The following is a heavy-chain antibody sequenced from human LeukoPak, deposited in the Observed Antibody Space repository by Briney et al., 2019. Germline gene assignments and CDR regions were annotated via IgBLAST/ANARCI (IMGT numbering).Heavy chain of an antibody. CDR3: TYGDYPLTY. J-gene: IGHJ4*02. D-gene: IGHD4-17*01. V-gene: IGHV3-66*01. CDR1: GLSVSGNY. Sequence: GGSLRLSCTASGLSVSGNYWHWVRQAPGKALEWVSIIYSDGKTLYIKSVKGRFTFSRDKSKNTFYLQMNSLRAEDTAVYFCTYGDYPLTYWGQGTLVTVSS. CDR2: IYSDGKT.